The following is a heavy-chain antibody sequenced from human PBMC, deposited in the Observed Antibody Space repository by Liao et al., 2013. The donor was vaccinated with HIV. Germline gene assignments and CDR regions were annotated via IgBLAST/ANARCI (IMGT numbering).Heavy chain of an antibody. CDR2: IYYSGST. D-gene: IGHD7-27*01. J-gene: IGHJ4*02. CDR1: GGSISSGSYY. Sequence: QVQLQESGPGLVKPSQTLSLTCTVSGGSISSGSYYWSWIRQPAGKGLEWIGSIYYSGSTYYNPSLKSRVTISVDTSKNQFSLKLSSVTAADTAVYYCASCLTGXTYSNFDYWGQGTLVTVSS. V-gene: IGHV4-61*02. CDR3: ASCLTGXTYSNFDY.